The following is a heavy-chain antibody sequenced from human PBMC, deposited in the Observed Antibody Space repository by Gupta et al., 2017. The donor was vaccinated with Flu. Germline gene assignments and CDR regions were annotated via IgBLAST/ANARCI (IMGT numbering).Heavy chain of an antibody. CDR3: ARNRGTGDLDY. J-gene: IGHJ4*02. CDR1: GFTFTWYA. D-gene: IGHD7-27*01. V-gene: IGHV1-3*01. Sequence: VQLVQSGAEVRKPGASVKLSCETSGFTFTWYAVHWVRQAPGQRPEWMGWIHGGDGRTEYSQKFRGRFTITRDTSASTANMEVSSLRSEDTAIYYCARNRGTGDLDYWGQGTLVTVSS. CDR2: IHGGDGRT.